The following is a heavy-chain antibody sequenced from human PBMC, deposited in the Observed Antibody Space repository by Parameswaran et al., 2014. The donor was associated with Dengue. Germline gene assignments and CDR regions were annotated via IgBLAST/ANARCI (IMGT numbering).Heavy chain of an antibody. Sequence: KWIRQPPGKGLEWVSSISSSSSYIYYADSVKGRFTISRDNAKNSLYLQMNSLRAEDTAVYYCARDALLYSSSYLDYWGQGTLVTVSS. CDR2: ISSSSSYI. D-gene: IGHD6-6*01. V-gene: IGHV3-21*01. J-gene: IGHJ4*02. CDR3: ARDALLYSSSYLDY.